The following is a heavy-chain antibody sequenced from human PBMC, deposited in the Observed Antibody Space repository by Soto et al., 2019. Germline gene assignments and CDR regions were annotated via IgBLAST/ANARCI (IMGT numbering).Heavy chain of an antibody. CDR1: GYSFTSYW. D-gene: IGHD2-2*01. Sequence: GESLKISCKGSGYSFTSYWIGWVRQMPGKGLEWMGIIYPGDSDTRYSPSFQGQVTISADKSISTAYLQWSSLKASDTAMYYCARHPGPIGHCISTSCYGGNWFDPWGQGTLVTVS. V-gene: IGHV5-51*01. J-gene: IGHJ5*02. CDR2: IYPGDSDT. CDR3: ARHPGPIGHCISTSCYGGNWFDP.